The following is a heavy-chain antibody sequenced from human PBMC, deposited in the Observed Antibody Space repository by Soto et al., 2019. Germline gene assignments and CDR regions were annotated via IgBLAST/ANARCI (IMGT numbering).Heavy chain of an antibody. CDR2: ISAYNGNT. D-gene: IGHD3-16*01. CDR1: GYTFTSYG. CDR3: ARIFTGGVYYYYGMDV. V-gene: IGHV1-18*04. Sequence: ASVKVSCKASGYTFTSYGISWVRQAPGQGLEWMGWISAYNGNTNYAQKLQGRVTMTTDTSTSTAYMELRSLRSDDTAVYYCARIFTGGVYYYYGMDVWGQGTTVTVS. J-gene: IGHJ6*02.